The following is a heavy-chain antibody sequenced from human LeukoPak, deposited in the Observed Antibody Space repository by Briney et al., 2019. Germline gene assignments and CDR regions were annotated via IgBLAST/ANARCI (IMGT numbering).Heavy chain of an antibody. V-gene: IGHV3-7*01. CDR1: GFTFSSYW. CDR3: ARDFCSGGSCYYYYYGMDV. CDR2: IKQDGSEK. D-gene: IGHD2-15*01. J-gene: IGHJ6*02. Sequence: GGSLRLSCAASGFTFSSYWMSWVRQAPGKGLEWVANIKQDGSEKYYVDSVKGRFTISRDNAKNSLYLQMNSLRAEDTAVYYCARDFCSGGSCYYYYYGMDVWGQGTTVTASS.